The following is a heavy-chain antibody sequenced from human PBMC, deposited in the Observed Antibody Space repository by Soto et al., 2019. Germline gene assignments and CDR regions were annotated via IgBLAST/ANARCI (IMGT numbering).Heavy chain of an antibody. V-gene: IGHV5-10-1*01. Sequence: GESLKISCKGSGYSFTSYWISWVRQMPGKGLEWMGRIDPSDSYANYSPSFQGHVTISADKSISTAYLQWSSLKASDTAMYYCASTHCSSTSCYYYYGMDVWGQGTTVTVSS. CDR1: GYSFTSYW. D-gene: IGHD2-2*01. CDR3: ASTHCSSTSCYYYYGMDV. J-gene: IGHJ6*02. CDR2: IDPSDSYA.